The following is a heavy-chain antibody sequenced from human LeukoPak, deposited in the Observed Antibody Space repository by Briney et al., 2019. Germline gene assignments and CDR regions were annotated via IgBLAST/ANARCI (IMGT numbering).Heavy chain of an antibody. V-gene: IGHV1-2*02. CDR2: INPNSGGT. CDR1: GYTFIGNY. J-gene: IGHJ4*02. Sequence: GASVQVSCKASGYTFIGNYIHWVRQAPGQGLEWMGWINPNSGGTFYAQKFQDRVTMTRDTSISTAYLELGSLRSDDTAVYYCARDYGDYERRYDNWGQGSLVTVSS. CDR3: ARDYGDYERRYDN. D-gene: IGHD4-17*01.